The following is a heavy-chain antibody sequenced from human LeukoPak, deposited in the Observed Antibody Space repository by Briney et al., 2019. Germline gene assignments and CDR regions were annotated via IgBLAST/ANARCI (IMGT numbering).Heavy chain of an antibody. CDR3: ARLKKGLLGIVDI. CDR1: GGSISSSIYY. CDR2: IYYSGST. V-gene: IGHV4-39*01. D-gene: IGHD2-2*03. J-gene: IGHJ3*02. Sequence: PSETLSLTCTVSGGSISSSIYYWGWIRQPPGKGLEWIGSIYYSGSTYYNPSLNSRVTISVDTSKNQFPLKLSSVTAADTAVYYCARLKKGLLGIVDIWGQGTMVTVSS.